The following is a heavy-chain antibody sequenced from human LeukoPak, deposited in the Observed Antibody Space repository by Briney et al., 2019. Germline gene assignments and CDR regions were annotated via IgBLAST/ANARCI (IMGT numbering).Heavy chain of an antibody. V-gene: IGHV4-39*01. CDR1: GGSISSSSYY. J-gene: IGHJ4*02. Sequence: PSETLSLTCTVSGGSISSSSYYWGWIRQPPGKGLEWIGSIYYSGRTYYNPSLKSRVSVSVDTSKNQFSLKLSSVTAADTAVYYCARRPRLREYSGYDYRYWEDYWGQGTLVTVSS. CDR2: IYYSGRT. CDR3: ARRPRLREYSGYDYRYWEDY. D-gene: IGHD5-12*01.